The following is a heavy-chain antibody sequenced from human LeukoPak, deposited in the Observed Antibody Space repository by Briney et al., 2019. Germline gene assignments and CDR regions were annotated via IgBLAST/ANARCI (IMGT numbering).Heavy chain of an antibody. CDR2: MNPDGSVK. CDR3: AGDPQNGALDI. J-gene: IGHJ3*02. CDR1: GFTFSSSW. D-gene: IGHD1-1*01. V-gene: IGHV3-7*01. Sequence: GGSLRLSCAASGFTFSSSWMSWVRQAPGKGLEWVAEMNPDGSVKGYEDSMQGRFTISRDNAKNSVYLQMNSLRAEDTAVYYCAGDPQNGALDIWGQGTMVTVSS.